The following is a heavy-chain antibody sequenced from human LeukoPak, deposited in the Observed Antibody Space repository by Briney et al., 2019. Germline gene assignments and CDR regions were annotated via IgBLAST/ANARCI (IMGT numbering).Heavy chain of an antibody. CDR2: IKQDGSEK. Sequence: ETLSLTCAISGGSINNYYWSWIRQPPGKGLEWVANIKQDGSEKYYVDSVKGRFTISRDNAKNSLYLQMNSLRAEDTAVYYCAGFDYWGQGTLVTVSS. J-gene: IGHJ4*02. CDR1: GGSINNYY. V-gene: IGHV3-7*01. CDR3: AGFDY.